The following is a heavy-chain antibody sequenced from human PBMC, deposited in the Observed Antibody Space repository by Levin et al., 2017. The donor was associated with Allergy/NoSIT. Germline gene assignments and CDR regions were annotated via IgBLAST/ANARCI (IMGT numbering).Heavy chain of an antibody. J-gene: IGHJ4*02. D-gene: IGHD4-23*01. V-gene: IGHV3-23*01. CDR3: AKALLRWLPLDS. CDR2: ITNSGTTT. CDR1: GFTFNNYA. Sequence: PGGSLRLSCAVSGFTFNNYAMSWVRQAPGEGLEWVSLITNSGTTTYYADSVKGRFTISRDNSKNTLFLQMNSLRAEDTAVYYCAKALLRWLPLDSWGQGTLVTVSS.